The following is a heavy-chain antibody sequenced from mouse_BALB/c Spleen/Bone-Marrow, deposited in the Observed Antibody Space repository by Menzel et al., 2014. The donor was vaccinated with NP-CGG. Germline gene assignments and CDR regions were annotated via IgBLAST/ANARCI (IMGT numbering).Heavy chain of an antibody. D-gene: IGHD1-1*01. CDR2: INSNGGST. Sequence: EVQLQQSGGGLVQPGGSLKLSCAASRFTFSSYGMSWARQTPDKRLELVATINSNGGSTYYPDSVKGRFTISRDNAKNTLYLQMSSLKSEDTAMYYCARDRYYGYAMDYWGQGTSVTVSS. J-gene: IGHJ4*01. CDR3: ARDRYYGYAMDY. V-gene: IGHV5-6-3*01. CDR1: RFTFSSYG.